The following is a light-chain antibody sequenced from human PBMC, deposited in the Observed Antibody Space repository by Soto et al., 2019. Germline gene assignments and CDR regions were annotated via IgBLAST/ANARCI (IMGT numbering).Light chain of an antibody. CDR3: QQVKGFPLT. CDR1: HAIARW. V-gene: IGKV1-12*01. Sequence: DIQMTQSPSSVSAFVGDIVAITCRASHAIARWLAWYQQQPGKAPRLLIYAASSLQSGVPTRFIGSGSGTDFTLTITNLRPEDSAVYYCQQVKGFPLTFCGVTKVEIK. CDR2: AAS. J-gene: IGKJ4*01.